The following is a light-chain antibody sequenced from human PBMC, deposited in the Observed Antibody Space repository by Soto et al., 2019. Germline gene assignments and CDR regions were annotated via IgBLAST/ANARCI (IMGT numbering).Light chain of an antibody. V-gene: IGLV1-51*01. CDR3: ATWDGSLSVVV. Sequence: QSVLTQPPSVSVAPGQRVTISCSGTSSNVGDNFVSWYQQPPEAAPKLLIYDNHKRPSGIPDRFSGSKSGTSATPGITGLQTGDEADYYCATWDGSLSVVVFGGGTKLTVL. CDR1: SSNVGDNF. CDR2: DNH. J-gene: IGLJ3*02.